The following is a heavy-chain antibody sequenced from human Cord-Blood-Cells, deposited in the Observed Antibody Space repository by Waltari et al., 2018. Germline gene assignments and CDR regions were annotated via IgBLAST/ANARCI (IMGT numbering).Heavy chain of an antibody. CDR1: GGSFSGYY. J-gene: IGHJ4*02. D-gene: IGHD2-2*01. CDR2: INHSGST. Sequence: QVQLQQWGAGLLKPSETLSLTCAVYGGSFSGYYWSWIRQPPGKGLEWIGEINHSGSTNDVPSLKRRVTISVDTSKNQCALKLSSVTAADTAVYYCSRGGNVVVPAAIEEIDYWRQGTLVTVSS. CDR3: SRGGNVVVPAAIEEIDY. V-gene: IGHV4-34*01.